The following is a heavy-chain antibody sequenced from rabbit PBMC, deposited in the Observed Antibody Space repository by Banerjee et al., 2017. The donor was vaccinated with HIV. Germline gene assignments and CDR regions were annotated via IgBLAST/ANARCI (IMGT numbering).Heavy chain of an antibody. Sequence: QEQLVESGGGLVQPGASLTLTCKASGFDLSGGYYISWVRQAPGKGLEWIACIYTATISNTWYASWAKGRFTISKSTSLNTVTLQMTSLTAADTATYFCARGNRYAGYAGYGGAVDAFDPWGPGTLVTVS. J-gene: IGHJ2*01. D-gene: IGHD7-1*01. CDR2: IYTATISNT. CDR1: GFDLSGGYY. V-gene: IGHV1S43*01. CDR3: ARGNRYAGYAGYGGAVDAFDP.